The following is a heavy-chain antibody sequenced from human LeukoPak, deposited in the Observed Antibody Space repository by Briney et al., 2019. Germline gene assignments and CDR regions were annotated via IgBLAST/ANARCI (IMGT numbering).Heavy chain of an antibody. CDR1: GFTFSDCG. V-gene: IGHV3-30*02. Sequence: GSLRLSCAAYGFTFSDCGMHWARQAPGKGLEWVSFIYNDGRKQYYADSLKGRFTISRDNSKNMLYLQVNSVTADDTAVYYCAKDPGDSVRGYYMDVWGKGTTVIVSS. D-gene: IGHD1-26*01. CDR2: IYNDGRKQ. CDR3: AKDPGDSVRGYYMDV. J-gene: IGHJ6*03.